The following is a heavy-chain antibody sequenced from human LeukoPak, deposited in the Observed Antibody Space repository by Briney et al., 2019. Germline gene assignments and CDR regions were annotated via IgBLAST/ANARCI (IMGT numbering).Heavy chain of an antibody. J-gene: IGHJ4*02. CDR2: IKSDGSNS. CDR3: VRVGGRSSIGGDC. Sequence: GGSLRLSCAASGFTFSTYWMHWVRHAPGTGLVWVSRIKSDGSNSNYADCVKGRFTISRDNAKHTLYLQMNSLRAEDTAVYHCVRVGGRSSIGGDCWGQGTLVTVSS. CDR1: GFTFSTYW. V-gene: IGHV3-74*01. D-gene: IGHD3-10*01.